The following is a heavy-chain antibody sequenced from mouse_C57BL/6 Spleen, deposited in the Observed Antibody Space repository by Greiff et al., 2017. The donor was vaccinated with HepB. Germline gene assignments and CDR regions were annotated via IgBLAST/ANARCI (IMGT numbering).Heavy chain of an antibody. CDR1: GYTFTSYG. J-gene: IGHJ3*01. D-gene: IGHD1-1*01. CDR3: ARGDYGSIYWFAY. CDR2: IYPRSGNT. V-gene: IGHV1-81*01. Sequence: QVQLQQSGAELARPGASVKLSCKASGYTFTSYGISWVKQRTGQGLEWIGEIYPRSGNTYYNEKFKGKATLTADKSSSTAYMELRSLTSEDAAVYYCARGDYGSIYWFAYWGHGTLVTVSA.